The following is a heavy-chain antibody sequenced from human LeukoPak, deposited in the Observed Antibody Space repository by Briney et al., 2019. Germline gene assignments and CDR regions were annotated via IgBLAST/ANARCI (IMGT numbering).Heavy chain of an antibody. CDR2: IYTSGST. Sequence: SETLSLTCTGSGGSISSYYWSWIRQPAGKGLEWIGRIYTSGSTNYNPSLKSRVTMSVDTSKNQFSLKLSSVAAADTAVYYCARDTYDFWSGYDNWFDPWGQGTLVTVSS. D-gene: IGHD3-3*01. J-gene: IGHJ5*02. V-gene: IGHV4-4*07. CDR3: ARDTYDFWSGYDNWFDP. CDR1: GGSISSYY.